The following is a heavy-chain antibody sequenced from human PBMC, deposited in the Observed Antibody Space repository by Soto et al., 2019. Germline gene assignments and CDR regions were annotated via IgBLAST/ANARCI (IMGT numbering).Heavy chain of an antibody. CDR2: ISGSGGST. D-gene: IGHD6-13*01. V-gene: IGHV3-23*01. CDR3: AKDGLYSSSWYKIPFDYYYYGMDV. Sequence: GGSLRLSCAASGFTFSSYAMSWVRQAPGKGLEWVSAISGSGGSTYYADSVKGRFTISRDNSNNTLYLQMNSLRAEDTAVYYCAKDGLYSSSWYKIPFDYYYYGMDVWGQGATVTVSS. J-gene: IGHJ6*02. CDR1: GFTFSSYA.